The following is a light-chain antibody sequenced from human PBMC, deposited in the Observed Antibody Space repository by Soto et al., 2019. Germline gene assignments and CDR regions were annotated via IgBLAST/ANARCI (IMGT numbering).Light chain of an antibody. Sequence: DIQMTQSPSALSASVGDRVTITCRSSQSISNYLNWYQQKPGKSPKLLIYAASGLQGGVPSRFSGRGSWTDFNLTISNLKPEDCATYGCEQAYSTPWTFGHGTTVESK. J-gene: IGKJ1*01. CDR3: EQAYSTPWT. V-gene: IGKV1-39*01. CDR2: AAS. CDR1: QSISNY.